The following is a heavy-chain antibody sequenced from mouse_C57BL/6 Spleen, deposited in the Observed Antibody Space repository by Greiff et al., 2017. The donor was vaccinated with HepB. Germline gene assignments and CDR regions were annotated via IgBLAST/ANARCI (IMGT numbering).Heavy chain of an antibody. Sequence: QVQLQQSGAELVKPGASVKLSCKASGYTFTSYWMHWVKQRPGQGLEWIGMIHPDSGSTNYNEKFKSKATLTVDKSSSTAYMQLSSLTSEDSAVYYCARGGLLRNAMDYWGQGTSVTVSS. CDR3: ARGGLLRNAMDY. V-gene: IGHV1-64*01. J-gene: IGHJ4*01. D-gene: IGHD1-1*01. CDR2: IHPDSGST. CDR1: GYTFTSYW.